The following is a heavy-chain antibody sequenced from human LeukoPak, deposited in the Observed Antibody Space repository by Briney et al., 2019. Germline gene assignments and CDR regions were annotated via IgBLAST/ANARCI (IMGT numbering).Heavy chain of an antibody. J-gene: IGHJ6*03. CDR1: GYTFTSYY. CDR2: INPSGGST. V-gene: IGHV1-46*01. D-gene: IGHD2-15*01. CDR3: ARDGVGCSGGSCYPYDMDV. Sequence: ASVKVSCKASGYTFTSYYMHWVRHAPGQGLEWMGIINPSGGSTSYAQKFQGRVTMTRDTSTSTVYMELSSLRSEDTAVYYCARDGVGCSGGSCYPYDMDVWGKGTTVTVSS.